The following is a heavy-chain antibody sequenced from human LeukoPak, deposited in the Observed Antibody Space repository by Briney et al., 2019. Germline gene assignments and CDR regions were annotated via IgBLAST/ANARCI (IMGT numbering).Heavy chain of an antibody. Sequence: GGSLRLYCAASGFTFSSYEMNWVRQAPGKGLEWVSYISGSGSTIYYADSVKGRFTISRDNAKNSLYLQMNSLRAEDTALYYCARDDSSGYYPDYWGQGTLVTVSS. J-gene: IGHJ4*02. CDR2: ISGSGSTI. D-gene: IGHD3-22*01. CDR3: ARDDSSGYYPDY. CDR1: GFTFSSYE. V-gene: IGHV3-48*03.